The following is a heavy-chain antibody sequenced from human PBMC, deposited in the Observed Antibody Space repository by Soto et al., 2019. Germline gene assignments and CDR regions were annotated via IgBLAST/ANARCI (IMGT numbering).Heavy chain of an antibody. CDR3: AKDHTFDDYADRAEYFQH. CDR1: GFTFSSYA. CDR2: ISGSGGST. V-gene: IGHV3-23*01. J-gene: IGHJ1*01. D-gene: IGHD4-17*01. Sequence: EVQLLESGGGLVQPGGSLRLSCAASGFTFSSYAMSRVRRAPGKGLEWASAISGSGGSTYYADSVKGRFTISRDNSKNTLYLQMNSLRAEDTAVYYCAKDHTFDDYADRAEYFQHWGQGTLVTVSS.